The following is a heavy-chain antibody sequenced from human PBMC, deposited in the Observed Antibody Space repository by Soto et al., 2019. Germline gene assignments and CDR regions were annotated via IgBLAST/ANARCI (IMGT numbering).Heavy chain of an antibody. V-gene: IGHV4-31*11. CDR1: GGSLNSGGYY. CDR2: MYYSGSP. D-gene: IGHD4-17*01. CDR3: ARGNYGDPYYFDY. Sequence: QVQLQESGPGLVKPSQTLSLTCAVSGGSLNSGGYYWSWIRQRPGKGLEWIGYMYYSGSPYYNPSLRSRLTMSVDTSKNHFSLKLSSVTAAVTAVYYCARGNYGDPYYFDYWGQGILVTVSS. J-gene: IGHJ4*02.